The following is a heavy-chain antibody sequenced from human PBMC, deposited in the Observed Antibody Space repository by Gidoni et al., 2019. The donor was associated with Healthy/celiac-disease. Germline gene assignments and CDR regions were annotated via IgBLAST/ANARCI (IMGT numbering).Heavy chain of an antibody. CDR1: GGSFSGYY. V-gene: IGHV4-34*01. CDR3: ARGSRFPRVAARPHYYYGMDV. Sequence: QVQLQQWGAGLLKPSETLSLTCAVYGGSFSGYYWSWIRQPPGKGLEWIGEINHSGSTNYNPSLKSRVTISVDTSKNQFSLKLSSVTAADTAVYYCARGSRFPRVAARPHYYYGMDVWGQGTTVTVSS. D-gene: IGHD6-6*01. CDR2: INHSGST. J-gene: IGHJ6*02.